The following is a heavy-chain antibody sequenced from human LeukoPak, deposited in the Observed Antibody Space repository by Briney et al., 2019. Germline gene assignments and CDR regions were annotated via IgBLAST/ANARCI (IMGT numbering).Heavy chain of an antibody. Sequence: GGSLRLSCAASGFTFDEYAMHWVRQAPGKGLECVSGISWSRYIIEYADSVRGRFTISRDNAKNSLFLQMNSLRAEDSAMYYCVRDHVGGSCVDCPLGDAFDTWGQGTMVTVSS. J-gene: IGHJ3*02. CDR3: VRDHVGGSCVDCPLGDAFDT. D-gene: IGHD2-15*01. V-gene: IGHV3-9*01. CDR1: GFTFDEYA. CDR2: ISWSRYII.